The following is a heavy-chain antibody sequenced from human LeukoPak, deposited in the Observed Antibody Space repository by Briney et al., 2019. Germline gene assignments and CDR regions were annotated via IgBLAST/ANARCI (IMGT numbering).Heavy chain of an antibody. CDR2: INHSGST. V-gene: IGHV4-34*01. J-gene: IGHJ6*02. CDR3: ARGHCSSTSYYPRYYYYGMDV. D-gene: IGHD2-2*01. Sequence: SETLSLTCAVYGGSFSGYYWSWIRQPPGKGLEWIGEINHSGSTNYNPSLKSRVTISVDTSKNQFSLKLSSVTAADTAVYYCARGHCSSTSYYPRYYYYGMDVWGQGTTVTVSS. CDR1: GGSFSGYY.